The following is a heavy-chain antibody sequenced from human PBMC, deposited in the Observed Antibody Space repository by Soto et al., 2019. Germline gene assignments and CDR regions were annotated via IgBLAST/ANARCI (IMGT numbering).Heavy chain of an antibody. J-gene: IGHJ5*02. D-gene: IGHD4-17*01. V-gene: IGHV1-8*01. CDR2: MSPNSGNT. CDR3: ARDYGGNEGWFDP. CDR1: GYTFTSYD. Sequence: GASVKVSCKASGYTFTSYDINWVRQATGQGLEWMGWMSPNSGNTGYAQKFQGRVTMTRNTSISTAHMEPSSLRSEDTAVYYCARDYGGNEGWFDPWGQGTLVTVSS.